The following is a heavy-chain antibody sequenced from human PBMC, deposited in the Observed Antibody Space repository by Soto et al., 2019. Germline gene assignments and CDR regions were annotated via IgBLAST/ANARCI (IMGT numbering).Heavy chain of an antibody. D-gene: IGHD3-10*01. V-gene: IGHV3-23*01. J-gene: IGHJ4*02. CDR1: GFTFRSYD. CDR2: ISGSGGGT. Sequence: PGGVPRLSCAASGFTFRSYDMSWVRQAPGEGLEWVSGISGSGGGTYYADSVKGRFTISRDNSKKTLYLQMYSLRAEDTAVYYCARGLSRFGGNSATFDYWGQGTLVTVSS. CDR3: ARGLSRFGGNSATFDY.